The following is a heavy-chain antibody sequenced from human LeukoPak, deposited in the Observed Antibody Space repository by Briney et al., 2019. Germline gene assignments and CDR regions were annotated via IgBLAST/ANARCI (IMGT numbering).Heavy chain of an antibody. CDR2: ISSSGTTI. CDR3: ARDLGGSFGSYDY. J-gene: IGHJ4*02. V-gene: IGHV3-11*01. D-gene: IGHD1-26*01. Sequence: GGSLRLSCAASGFTFSDYYMSWIRRAPGKGLEWVSYISSSGTTIFYADSVKGRFTISRDNAKNSLYLQMNNLRAGDTAVFYCARDLGGSFGSYDYWGQGTLVTVSS. CDR1: GFTFSDYY.